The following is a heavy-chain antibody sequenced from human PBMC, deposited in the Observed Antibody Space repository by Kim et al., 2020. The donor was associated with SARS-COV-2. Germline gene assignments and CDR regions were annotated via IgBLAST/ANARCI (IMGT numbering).Heavy chain of an antibody. Sequence: ASVKVSCKTSGYNFILHGISWVRQAPGQGLEWMGWISAYNGNTHYAQNFQGRVSMTTDTSTNTVFMELRSLRSDDTAVYYCARVLYYESSGYYDSWGQGTLVSVSS. CDR1: GYNFILHG. V-gene: IGHV1-18*01. CDR2: ISAYNGNT. CDR3: ARVLYYESSGYYDS. J-gene: IGHJ5*01. D-gene: IGHD3-22*01.